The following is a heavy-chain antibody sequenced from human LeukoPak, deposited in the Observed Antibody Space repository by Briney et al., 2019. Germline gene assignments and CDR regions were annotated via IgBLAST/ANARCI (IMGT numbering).Heavy chain of an antibody. CDR2: VTSGGSP. CDR3: AKEAGATDEYYYYYGMDV. D-gene: IGHD1-26*01. CDR1: GFTFSSYG. Sequence: GGSLRLSCDASGFTFSSYGMNWVRQAPGEGLEWVSGVTSGGSPYYADSVQGRFTVSRDNSKNTLYLQMNSLRAEDTAVYYCAKEAGATDEYYYYYGMDVWGQGTTVTVSS. V-gene: IGHV3-23*01. J-gene: IGHJ6*02.